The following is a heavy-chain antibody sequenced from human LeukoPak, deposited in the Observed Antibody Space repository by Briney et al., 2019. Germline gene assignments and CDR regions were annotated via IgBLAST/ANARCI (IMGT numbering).Heavy chain of an antibody. J-gene: IGHJ4*02. D-gene: IGHD6-13*01. CDR3: AKAQDPIAAAGTSPFDY. CDR1: GFTFGDYA. CDR2: ISGSGGST. V-gene: IGHV3-23*01. Sequence: GRSLRLSCTASGFTFGDYAMSWFRQAPGKGLEWVSAISGSGGSTFYADSVKGRFTISRDNSKNTLSLQMNSLRAEDTAVYYCAKAQDPIAAAGTSPFDYWGQGTLVTVSS.